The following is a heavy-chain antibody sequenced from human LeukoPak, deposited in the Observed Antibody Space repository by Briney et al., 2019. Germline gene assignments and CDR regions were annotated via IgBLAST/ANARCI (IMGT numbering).Heavy chain of an antibody. CDR1: GFTFTSSA. CDR3: AAWGYSSSWHRPLDY. J-gene: IGHJ4*02. CDR2: IVVGSGNT. V-gene: IGHV1-58*01. D-gene: IGHD6-13*01. Sequence: SVKVSCTASGFTFTSSAVQWVRQARGQRLEWIGWIVVGSGNTNYAQKFQERVTITRVMSTSTAYMELSSLRSEDTAVYYCAAWGYSSSWHRPLDYWGQGTLVTVSS.